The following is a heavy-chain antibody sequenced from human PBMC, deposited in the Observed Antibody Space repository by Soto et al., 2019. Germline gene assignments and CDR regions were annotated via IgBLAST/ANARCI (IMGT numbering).Heavy chain of an antibody. J-gene: IGHJ4*02. V-gene: IGHV3-23*01. CDR1: GFTFSIYG. D-gene: IGHD6-19*01. CDR2: ISGSGGST. CDR3: AKRDQQC. Sequence: EAQLLESGGDLVQSGGSLRLSCAASGFTFSIYGMTWVRQAPGKGLERVSAISGSGGSTYYADSVKGRFTISRDNSNNTLYLQMNSLRVEDTAVYYCAKRDQQCWGQGTLVTVSS.